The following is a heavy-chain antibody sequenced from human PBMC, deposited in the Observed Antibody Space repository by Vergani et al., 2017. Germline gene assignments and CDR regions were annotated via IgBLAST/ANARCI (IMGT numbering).Heavy chain of an antibody. Sequence: VQLVESGGGVVQPGRSLRLSCAASGFTFSSYAMSWVRQAPGKGLEWVSAISGSGGSTYYADSVKGRFTISRDNSKNTLYLQMNSLRAEDTAVYYCAKDRLMITFGGVIVVGHWGQGTLVTVSS. CDR1: GFTFSSYA. V-gene: IGHV3-23*04. CDR3: AKDRLMITFGGVIVVGH. D-gene: IGHD3-16*02. J-gene: IGHJ5*02. CDR2: ISGSGGST.